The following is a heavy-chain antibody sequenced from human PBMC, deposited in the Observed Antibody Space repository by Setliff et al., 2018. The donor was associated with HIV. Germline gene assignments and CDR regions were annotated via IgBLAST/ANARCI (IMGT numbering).Heavy chain of an antibody. CDR1: GGTFSSYA. CDR2: IIPIFGTA. CDR3: ARGRYSSGWPQYYFDY. Sequence: GASVKVSCKASGGTFSSYAISWVRQAPGQGLEWMGGIIPIFGTANYAQKFQGRVTITTDQSTSTAYMELSSLRSEDTAVYHCARGRYSSGWPQYYFDYLGQGTLVTVSS. J-gene: IGHJ4*02. D-gene: IGHD6-19*01. V-gene: IGHV1-69*05.